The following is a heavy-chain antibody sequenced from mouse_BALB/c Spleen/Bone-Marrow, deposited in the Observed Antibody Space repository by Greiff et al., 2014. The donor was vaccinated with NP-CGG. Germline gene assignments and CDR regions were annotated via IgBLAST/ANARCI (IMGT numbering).Heavy chain of an antibody. J-gene: IGHJ2*01. V-gene: IGHV1-80*01. CDR1: GYAFSSFW. CDR2: IYPGDGET. D-gene: IGHD2-4*01. Sequence: QVQLQQSGAELVRPGSSVKISCKASGYAFSSFWMNWVKQRPGQGLEWIGQIYPGDGETNYNGKFKGKATLTADKSSSTAYMQFSSLTSEDSAVYFCARDDYGPDYWGQGTTLTVSS. CDR3: ARDDYGPDY.